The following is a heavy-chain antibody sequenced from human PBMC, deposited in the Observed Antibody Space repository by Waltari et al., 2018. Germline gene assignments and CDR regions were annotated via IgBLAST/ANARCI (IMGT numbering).Heavy chain of an antibody. V-gene: IGHV1-69*12. Sequence: QVQLVQSGAEVKKPGSSVKVSCKASGGTFSSYAISWVRQAPGQGLEWMGGIIPILGTANYAQKFQGRVTITADESTSTAYMELSSLRSEDTAVYYCARDLPAYCGGDCYLDYWGQGTLVTVSS. CDR3: ARDLPAYCGGDCYLDY. J-gene: IGHJ4*02. CDR1: GGTFSSYA. CDR2: IIPILGTA. D-gene: IGHD2-21*01.